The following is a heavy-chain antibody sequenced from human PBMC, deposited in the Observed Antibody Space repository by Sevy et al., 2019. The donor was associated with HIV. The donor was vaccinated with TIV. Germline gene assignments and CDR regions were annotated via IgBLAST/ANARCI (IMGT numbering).Heavy chain of an antibody. V-gene: IGHV3-72*01. CDR3: ATHAGIAAAGRVFDY. CDR2: TRNKADSYTT. CDR1: GFTFSDHY. J-gene: IGHJ4*02. Sequence: GGSLRLSCAASGFTFSDHYMEWVRQAPGKGLEWVGRTRNKADSYTTEYAAAVKGRFTMSIDDSKNSLYLQMNSLKTEDTAVYYCATHAGIAAAGRVFDYWGQGSLVTVSS. D-gene: IGHD6-13*01.